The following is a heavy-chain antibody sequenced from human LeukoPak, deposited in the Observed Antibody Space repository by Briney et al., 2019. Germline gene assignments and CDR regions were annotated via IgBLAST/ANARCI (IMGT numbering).Heavy chain of an antibody. CDR3: ARDLSVVPAATEPNWFDP. D-gene: IGHD2-2*01. CDR1: GGSFSGYY. CDR2: INHSGST. J-gene: IGHJ5*02. V-gene: IGHV4-34*01. Sequence: SETLSLTCAVYGGSFSGYYWSWIRQPPGKGLEWIGEINHSGSTNYNPSLKSRVTISVVTSKNQFSLKLSSVTAADTAVYYCARDLSVVPAATEPNWFDPWGQGTLVTVSS.